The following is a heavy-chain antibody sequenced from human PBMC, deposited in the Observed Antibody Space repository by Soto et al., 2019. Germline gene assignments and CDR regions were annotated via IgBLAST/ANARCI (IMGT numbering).Heavy chain of an antibody. J-gene: IGHJ6*02. D-gene: IGHD2-15*01. CDR1: GGSISSGNYY. Sequence: QVQLQESGPGLLKPSQTLSLTCSVSGGSISSGNYYWSWIRQPPGKGLEWIGHIFYSGSSYYNPSLKSRVNISLEMSKNQFSLRRSSVTAADTAVYYCARAEGGYCSGGSCYSGYYYYGMDVWGQGTTVTVSS. V-gene: IGHV4-30-4*01. CDR3: ARAEGGYCSGGSCYSGYYYYGMDV. CDR2: IFYSGSS.